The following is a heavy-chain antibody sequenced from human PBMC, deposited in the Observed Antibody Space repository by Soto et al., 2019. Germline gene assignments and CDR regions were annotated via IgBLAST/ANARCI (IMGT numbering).Heavy chain of an antibody. CDR1: QFTFSSYA. V-gene: IGHV3-23*01. Sequence: VQLLESGGGLVQPGGSLRLSCAASQFTFSSYAMAWVRRTPGKGLEWVAAISGHGGSIYYADSVKGRFTISGDNSKNTLYLQLNSLRAEDTALYHCAKDSKQNILVDDFELWGRGTLVSVSS. CDR2: ISGHGGSI. J-gene: IGHJ2*01. CDR3: AKDSKQNILVDDFEL.